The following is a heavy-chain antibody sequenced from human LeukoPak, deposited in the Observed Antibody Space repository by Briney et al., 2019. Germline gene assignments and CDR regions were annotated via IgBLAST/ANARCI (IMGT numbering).Heavy chain of an antibody. CDR1: GFTFNNYG. Sequence: GGSLRLSCAASGFTFNNYGMHWVRQAPGKGLEWVAVISYDGRNKHYPDSVKGRFTISRDNSKNTLYLQMNSLRAEDTGVYYCARPPSPLPGDVWGQGTTVTVSS. J-gene: IGHJ6*02. V-gene: IGHV3-30*03. CDR2: ISYDGRNK. CDR3: ARPPSPLPGDV.